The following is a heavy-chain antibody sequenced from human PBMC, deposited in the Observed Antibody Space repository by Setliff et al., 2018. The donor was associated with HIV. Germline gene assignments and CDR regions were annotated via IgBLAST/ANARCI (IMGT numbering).Heavy chain of an antibody. J-gene: IGHJ6*02. V-gene: IGHV4-38-2*01. CDR2: IVDSGST. D-gene: IGHD2-8*01. CDR3: ARAPSCADSWCYMYYYYYYGMDV. CDR1: GYSISSGYY. Sequence: SETLSLTCAVSGYSISSGYYWGWIRQSPEKGLEWIGEIVDSGSTNYSPSLKSRVTISLDTSKKQFSLRLNSVTAADTGIYYCARAPSCADSWCYMYYYYYYGMDVWGLGTTVTVSS.